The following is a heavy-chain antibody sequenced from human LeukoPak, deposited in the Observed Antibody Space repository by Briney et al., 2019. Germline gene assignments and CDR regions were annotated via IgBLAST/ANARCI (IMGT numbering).Heavy chain of an antibody. CDR3: AREIGISSSPFDY. V-gene: IGHV3-30-3*01. CDR2: ISYDGSNK. Sequence: GGSLRLSCAASGFTFSSYAMHWVGQAPGKGLEGGAVISYDGSNKYYADSVKGRFTISRDNSKNKLYLQMNSLSAEDTAVYYCAREIGISSSPFDYWGQGPLVTVSS. J-gene: IGHJ4*02. D-gene: IGHD6-13*01. CDR1: GFTFSSYA.